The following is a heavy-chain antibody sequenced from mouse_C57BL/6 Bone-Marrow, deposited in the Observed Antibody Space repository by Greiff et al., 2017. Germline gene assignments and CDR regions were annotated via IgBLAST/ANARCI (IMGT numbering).Heavy chain of an antibody. J-gene: IGHJ2*01. CDR3: ARKGEDYPFDY. V-gene: IGHV1-63*01. Sequence: VQLQESGAELVRPGTSVKMSCKASGYTFTNYWIGWAKQRPGHGLEWIGDIYPGGGYTNYNEKFKGKATLTADKSSSTAYMQFSSLTSEDSAIYYCARKGEDYPFDYWGQGTTLTVSS. CDR1: GYTFTNYW. CDR2: IYPGGGYT. D-gene: IGHD2-4*01.